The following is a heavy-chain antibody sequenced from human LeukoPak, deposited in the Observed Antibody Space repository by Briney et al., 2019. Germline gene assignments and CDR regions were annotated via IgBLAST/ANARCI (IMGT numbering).Heavy chain of an antibody. CDR3: ARTITMVRGVIGWLDP. V-gene: IGHV1-2*02. D-gene: IGHD3-10*01. Sequence: ASVKVSCKASGYTFTGYYMHWVRQAPGQGLEWMGWINPNSGGTNYAQKFQGRVTMTGDTSISTAYMELSRLRSDDTAVYYCARTITMVRGVIGWLDPWGREPWSPSPQ. J-gene: IGHJ5*02. CDR2: INPNSGGT. CDR1: GYTFTGYY.